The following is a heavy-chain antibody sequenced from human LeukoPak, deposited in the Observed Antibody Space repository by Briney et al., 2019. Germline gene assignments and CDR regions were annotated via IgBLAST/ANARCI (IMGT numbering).Heavy chain of an antibody. CDR2: ISSDGKST. D-gene: IGHD6-19*01. CDR1: GFTFSTYS. V-gene: IGHV3-21*01. CDR3: ARVQVAGY. Sequence: PGGSLRLSCAASGFTFSTYSMNWVRHAPGKGLEWVSSISSDGKSTYYVDSLRGRFTISRDNVKNSLYLQINSLRAEDTAVYYCARVQVAGYWGQGTLVTVSS. J-gene: IGHJ4*02.